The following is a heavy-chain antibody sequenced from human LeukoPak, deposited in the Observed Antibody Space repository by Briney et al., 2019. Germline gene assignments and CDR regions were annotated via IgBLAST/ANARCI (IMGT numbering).Heavy chain of an antibody. Sequence: SETLSLTCTVSGGSISSYYWSWIRQPPGKGLEWIGHIYYSGSTNYNPSLKSRVTISVDTSKNQFFLKLSSVTAADTAVYYCARQGGWQGAFDIWGQGTMVTVSS. V-gene: IGHV4-59*08. CDR2: IYYSGST. CDR1: GGSISSYY. D-gene: IGHD5-12*01. CDR3: ARQGGWQGAFDI. J-gene: IGHJ3*02.